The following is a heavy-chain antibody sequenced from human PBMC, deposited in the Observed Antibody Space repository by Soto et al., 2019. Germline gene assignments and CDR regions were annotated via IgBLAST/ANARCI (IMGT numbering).Heavy chain of an antibody. J-gene: IGHJ6*02. CDR1: GYTFTGYY. CDR2: INANSGGT. CDR3: ARAPHFWRGYSGGYGMDV. V-gene: IGHV1-2*04. D-gene: IGHD3-3*01. Sequence: QVQLVQSGAEVKKPGASVKVSCKASGYTFTGYYMHWVRQAPGQGLEWMGWINANSGGTNYEQKFQGWVTMTRDTSTRTAYMELSRLRSDDTAVYYWARAPHFWRGYSGGYGMDVWGQGTTVTVSS.